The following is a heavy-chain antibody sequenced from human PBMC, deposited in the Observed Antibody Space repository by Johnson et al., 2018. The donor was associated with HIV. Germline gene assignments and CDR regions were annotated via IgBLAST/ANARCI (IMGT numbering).Heavy chain of an antibody. CDR3: AREVHYDSSDYYERYAFDV. J-gene: IGHJ3*01. CDR2: IRYDGSNK. D-gene: IGHD3-22*01. CDR1: GFTFSSYG. V-gene: IGHV3-30*02. Sequence: QVQLVESGGGVVQPGGSLRLSCAASGFTFSSYGMHWVRQAPDKGLEWVAFIRYDGSNKYYADSVKGRFSISRDNAKNSLYLQMNSLRAEDTAVYYCAREVHYDSSDYYERYAFDVWGQGTTVIVSS.